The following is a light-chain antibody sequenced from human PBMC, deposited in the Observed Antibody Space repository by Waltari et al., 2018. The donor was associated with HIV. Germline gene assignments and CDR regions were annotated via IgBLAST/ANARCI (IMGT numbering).Light chain of an antibody. CDR2: KAS. J-gene: IGKJ4*01. V-gene: IGKV1-5*03. CDR1: QNICSW. CDR3: QQHSSYPIT. Sequence: DVRLTQSPSTMSASVGDRITITCRASQNICSWLIWYQQKPGKVPNLLIYKASNLESWFPSRFSGSGSGTDFTLTISSLQPDDFGTYYCQQHSSYPITFGGGTKVEI.